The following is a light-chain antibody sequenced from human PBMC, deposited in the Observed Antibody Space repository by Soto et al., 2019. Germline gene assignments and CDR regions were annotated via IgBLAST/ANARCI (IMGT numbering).Light chain of an antibody. J-gene: IGKJ5*01. V-gene: IGKV4-1*01. Sequence: DIVMTQSPDSLPVSLGERATINCKSSQSVLYSSNNKNYLAWYQQKPGQPPKLLIYWASARESGVPDRFSGSGSGRDFTLTISSLQAEDVAVYYCQQYYSTPPTFGQGTRLEIK. CDR1: QSVLYSSNNKNY. CDR3: QQYYSTPPT. CDR2: WAS.